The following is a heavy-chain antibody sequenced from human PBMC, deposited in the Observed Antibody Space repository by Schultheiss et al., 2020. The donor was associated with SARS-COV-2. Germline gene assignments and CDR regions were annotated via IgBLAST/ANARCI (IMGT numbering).Heavy chain of an antibody. CDR1: GYSISSGYY. CDR2: IYHSGST. V-gene: IGHV4-38-2*02. D-gene: IGHD4-11*01. Sequence: SQTLSLTCAVSGYSISSGYYWGWIRQPPGKGLEWIGSIYHSGSTYYNPSLKSRVTISVDTSKNQFSLKLSSVTAADTAVYYCARESPLDYIHYMDVWGKGTAVTVSS. J-gene: IGHJ6*03. CDR3: ARESPLDYIHYMDV.